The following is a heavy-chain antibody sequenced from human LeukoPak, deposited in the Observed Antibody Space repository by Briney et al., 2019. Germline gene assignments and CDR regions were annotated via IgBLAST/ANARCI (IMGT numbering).Heavy chain of an antibody. CDR1: GFTFSSYS. V-gene: IGHV3-21*01. D-gene: IGHD3-10*01. CDR2: ISSSSSYI. J-gene: IGHJ4*02. CDR3: ARDYYGSGPRAHY. Sequence: GGSLRLSCAAPGFTFSSYSMNWVRQAPGKGLEWVSSISSSSSYIYYADSVKGRFTISRDNAKNPLYLQMNSLRAEDTAVYYCARDYYGSGPRAHYWGQGTLVTVSS.